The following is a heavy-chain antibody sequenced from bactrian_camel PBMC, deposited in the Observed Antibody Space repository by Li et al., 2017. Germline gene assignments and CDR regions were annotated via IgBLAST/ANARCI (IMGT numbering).Heavy chain of an antibody. CDR3: LAASQNGLLDFGY. V-gene: IGHV3S40*01. Sequence: VQLVESGGGLVQPGGSLRLSCAASGFTFSSYDMTWVRQAPGKGLERVSSINSGGGSTYYADSVKGRFTISRDNAKNTVYLEMNSLKAEDTAVYYCLAASQNGLLDFGYWGQGTQVTVS. CDR1: GFTFSSYD. CDR2: INSGGGST. D-gene: IGHD2*01. J-gene: IGHJ6*01.